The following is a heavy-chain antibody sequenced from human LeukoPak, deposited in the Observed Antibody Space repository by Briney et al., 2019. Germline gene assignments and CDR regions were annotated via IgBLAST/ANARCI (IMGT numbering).Heavy chain of an antibody. CDR1: GFTVSSNE. D-gene: IGHD3-10*01. CDR3: ARDHYYGSGIDY. CDR2: ISGGST. J-gene: IGHJ4*02. Sequence: TGGSLRLSCAASGFTVSSNEMSWVRQAPGKGLEWVSSISGGSTYYADSRKGRFTISRDNAKNSLYLQMNSLRAEDTAVYYRARDHYYGSGIDYWGQGTLVTVSS. V-gene: IGHV3-38-3*01.